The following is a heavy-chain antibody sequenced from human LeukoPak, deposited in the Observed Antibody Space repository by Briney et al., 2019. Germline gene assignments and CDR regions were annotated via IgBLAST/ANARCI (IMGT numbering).Heavy chain of an antibody. CDR3: ARTPLYSSSWYGWFDP. V-gene: IGHV4-39*07. D-gene: IGHD6-13*01. CDR2: IYYSGST. Sequence: SETLSLTCTVSGGSISSSSYYWGWIRQPPEKGLEWIGSIYYSGSTYYNPSLKSRVTISVDTSKNQFSLKLSSVTAADTAVYYCARTPLYSSSWYGWFDPWGQRTLVTVSS. J-gene: IGHJ5*02. CDR1: GGSISSSSYY.